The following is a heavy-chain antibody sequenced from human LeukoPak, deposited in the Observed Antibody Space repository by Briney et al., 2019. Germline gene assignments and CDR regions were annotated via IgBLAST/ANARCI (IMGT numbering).Heavy chain of an antibody. J-gene: IGHJ4*02. CDR2: IKQDGSEK. Sequence: PGGSLRLSCAASGFTFSSYVMHWVRQAPGKGLEWVANIKQDGSEKYYVDSVKGRFTISRDNAKNSLYLQMNSLRAEDTAVYYCARDGLALGKIDYWGQGTLVTVSS. D-gene: IGHD3-3*02. CDR3: ARDGLALGKIDY. CDR1: GFTFSSYV. V-gene: IGHV3-7*01.